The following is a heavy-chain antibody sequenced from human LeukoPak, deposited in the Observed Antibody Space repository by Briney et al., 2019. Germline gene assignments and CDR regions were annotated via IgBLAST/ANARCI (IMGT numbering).Heavy chain of an antibody. J-gene: IGHJ4*02. Sequence: ASVKVSCKASGGTFSSYAISWVRQAPGQGLECMGGIIPIFGTANYAQKFQGRVTITTDESTSTAYMELSSLRSEDTAVYYCARVVSDDSSGYPFDYWGQGTLVTVSS. V-gene: IGHV1-69*05. CDR1: GGTFSSYA. CDR3: ARVVSDDSSGYPFDY. D-gene: IGHD3-22*01. CDR2: IIPIFGTA.